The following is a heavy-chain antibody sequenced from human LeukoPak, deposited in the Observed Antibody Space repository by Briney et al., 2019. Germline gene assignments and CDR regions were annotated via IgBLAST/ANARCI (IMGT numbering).Heavy chain of an antibody. D-gene: IGHD3-3*02. CDR3: VRGFTLGAH. CDR2: IRSSSSTE. CDR1: GFTFSTYS. J-gene: IGHJ4*02. V-gene: IGHV3-48*01. Sequence: GGSLRLSCVASGFTFSTYSMNWVRQAPGRGLEWISHIRSSSSTEYYADSVKGRFTISRDNAKNALYLQMNSLGAEDTAVYYCVRGFTLGAHWGQGTLVTVSS.